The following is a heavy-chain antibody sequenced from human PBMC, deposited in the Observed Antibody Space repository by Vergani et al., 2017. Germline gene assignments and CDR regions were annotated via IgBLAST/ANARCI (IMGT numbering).Heavy chain of an antibody. Sequence: QVQLQQWGAGLLKPSETLSLTCAVYGYSISSGYYWGWIRQPPGKGLEWIGSIYHSGSTYYNPSLKSRVTISVDTSKNQFSLKLSSVTAADTAVYYCAREGHGGATPPTWGQGTLVTVSS. V-gene: IGHV4-38-2*02. CDR2: IYHSGST. CDR1: GYSISSGYY. D-gene: IGHD1-26*01. J-gene: IGHJ4*02. CDR3: AREGHGGATPPT.